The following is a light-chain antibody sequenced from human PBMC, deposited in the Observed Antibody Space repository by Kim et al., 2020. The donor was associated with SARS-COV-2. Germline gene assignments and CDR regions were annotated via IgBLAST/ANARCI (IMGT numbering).Light chain of an antibody. CDR3: QQSYSTPPA. Sequence: DIQMTQSPSSLSASVGDRVTITCRASQRITSNLNWYQQKPGKAPKLLIRGASKLQSGVPSRFSGSGSGTDFTLTISSLQPEDFATYYCQQSYSTPPAFGQGTKVDIK. CDR2: GAS. CDR1: QRITSN. V-gene: IGKV1-39*01. J-gene: IGKJ1*01.